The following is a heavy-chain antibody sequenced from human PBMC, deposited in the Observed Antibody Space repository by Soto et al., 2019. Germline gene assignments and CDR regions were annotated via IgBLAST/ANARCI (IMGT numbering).Heavy chain of an antibody. CDR2: ISAGNGNT. V-gene: IGHV1-3*01. CDR1: GYTFTSYA. CDR3: ARSFGFGDHFDY. D-gene: IGHD3-10*01. J-gene: IGHJ4*02. Sequence: VASVKVSCKASGYTFTSYAMHWVRQAPGQRLEWMGWISAGNGNTKYSQKFQGRVTITRDTSASTAYMELSSLRSEDTAVYYCARSFGFGDHFDYWGQGTLVTVSS.